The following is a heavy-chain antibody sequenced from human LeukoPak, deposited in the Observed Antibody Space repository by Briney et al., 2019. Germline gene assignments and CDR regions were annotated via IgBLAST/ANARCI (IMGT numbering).Heavy chain of an antibody. CDR2: IYYSGST. CDR3: ARGDCSSTSCYSPNWFDP. V-gene: IGHV4-59*01. CDR1: GGSISSYY. D-gene: IGHD2-2*01. Sequence: SETLPLTSTVSGGSISSYYWSWIRQPPGKGLEWIGYIYYSGSTNYNPSLKSRVTISVDTSKNQFSLKLSSVTAADTAVYYCARGDCSSTSCYSPNWFDPWGQGTLVTVSS. J-gene: IGHJ5*02.